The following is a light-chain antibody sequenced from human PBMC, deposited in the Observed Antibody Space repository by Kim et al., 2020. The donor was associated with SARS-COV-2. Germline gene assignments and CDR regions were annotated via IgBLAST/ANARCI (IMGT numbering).Light chain of an antibody. J-gene: IGKJ2*01. V-gene: IGKV1-9*01. CDR2: AAS. CDR1: QGISGY. CDR3: QQLNSYPPT. Sequence: SASVGDRVTITGRTSQGISGYLAWFQQQPGEAPKLLIYAASTLQGGVPSRFSGSGSGTEFTLTIGSLQPEDVATYYCQQLNSYPPTFGQGTKLEI.